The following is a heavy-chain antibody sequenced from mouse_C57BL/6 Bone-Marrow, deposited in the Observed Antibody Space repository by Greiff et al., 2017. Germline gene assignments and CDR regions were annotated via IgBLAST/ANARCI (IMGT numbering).Heavy chain of an antibody. V-gene: IGHV1-64*01. CDR2: IHPNSGST. J-gene: IGHJ3*01. Sequence: QVQLQQPGAELVKPGASVKLSCKASGYTFTSYWMHWVKQRPGQGLEWIGMIHPNSGSTNYNEKFKSKATLTVDKSSSPAYMQLSSLTSEDSAVCYCARLQPWFAYWGQGTLVTVSA. D-gene: IGHD3-1*01. CDR3: ARLQPWFAY. CDR1: GYTFTSYW.